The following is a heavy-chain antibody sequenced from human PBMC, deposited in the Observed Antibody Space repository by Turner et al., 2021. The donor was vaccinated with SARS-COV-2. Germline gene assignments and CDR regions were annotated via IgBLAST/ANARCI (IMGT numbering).Heavy chain of an antibody. CDR2: IKNNADDGTT. J-gene: IGHJ3*02. D-gene: IGHD3-22*01. V-gene: IGHV3-15*01. Sequence: EVQLVESGGGFLKPGGSLRLSCAASGFTFTIAWMGWVRQAPGKGLEWVDRIKNNADDGTTDYAAPVQGRFTISRDDSKNTLYLQMNSLKTEDTAVYYCTTVTYFYDSSAYSNDAFDIWGQGTMVTVSS. CDR1: GFTFTIAW. CDR3: TTVTYFYDSSAYSNDAFDI.